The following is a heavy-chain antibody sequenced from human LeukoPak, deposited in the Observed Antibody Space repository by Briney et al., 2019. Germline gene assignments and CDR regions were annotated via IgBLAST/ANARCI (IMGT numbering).Heavy chain of an antibody. CDR3: ARVGWRGTSD. CDR2: IKQDGSEK. Sequence: PGGSLRLSCAASGFTFNNYAMSWVRQAPGKGLEWVANIKQDGSEKYYVGSVKGRFTISRDNAKNSLYLQMNTPRAEDTAVYYCARVGWRGTSDWGQGTLVTVSS. V-gene: IGHV3-7*03. J-gene: IGHJ4*02. D-gene: IGHD3-3*01. CDR1: GFTFNNYA.